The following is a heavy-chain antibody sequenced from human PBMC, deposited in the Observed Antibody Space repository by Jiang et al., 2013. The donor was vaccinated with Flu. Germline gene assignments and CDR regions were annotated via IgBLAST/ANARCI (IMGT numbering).Heavy chain of an antibody. CDR3: ARESSTDWNYNY. V-gene: IGHV1-2*06. CDR1: GYTFTGYY. J-gene: IGHJ4*02. D-gene: IGHD1-7*01. CDR2: IDPNTGGT. Sequence: GAEVKKPGASVKVSCKTSGYTFTGYYMHWVRQTAGQGLEWMGRIDPNTGGTDYAQNFQGRVTMTRDTSITTAYMELSRLRSDDTAVYYCARESSTDWNYNYWGQGTLVTVSS.